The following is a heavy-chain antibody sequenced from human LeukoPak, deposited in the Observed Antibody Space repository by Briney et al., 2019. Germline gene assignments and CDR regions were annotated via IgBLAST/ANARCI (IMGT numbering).Heavy chain of an antibody. Sequence: GESLKISCKGSGYIFTNYWIAWVRQTSGKGLEWMGIFYPGDSDTRYNPSLQGQVTISADKSTSTAYLQWSSLKASDTAMYYCARHLGFCSSTSCYESGFDPWGQGTLVTVSS. J-gene: IGHJ5*02. CDR2: FYPGDSDT. V-gene: IGHV5-51*01. CDR1: GYIFTNYW. D-gene: IGHD2-2*01. CDR3: ARHLGFCSSTSCYESGFDP.